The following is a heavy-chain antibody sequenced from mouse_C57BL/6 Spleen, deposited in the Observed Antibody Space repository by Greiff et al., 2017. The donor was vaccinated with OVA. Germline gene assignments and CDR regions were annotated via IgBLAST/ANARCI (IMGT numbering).Heavy chain of an antibody. V-gene: IGHV1-55*01. CDR1: GYTFTSYW. D-gene: IGHD2-4*01. J-gene: IGHJ3*01. Sequence: QVQLQQPGAELVKPGASVKMSCKASGYTFTSYWITWVKQRPGQGLEWIGDIYPGSGSTNYNEKFKSKATLTVDTSSSTAYMQLSSLTSEDSAVYYCARGYDYDHRFAYWGQGTLVTVSA. CDR3: ARGYDYDHRFAY. CDR2: IYPGSGST.